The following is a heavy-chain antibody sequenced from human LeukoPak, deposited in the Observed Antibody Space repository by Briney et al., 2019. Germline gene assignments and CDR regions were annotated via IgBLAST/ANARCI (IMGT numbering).Heavy chain of an antibody. CDR2: INPNSGGT. V-gene: IGHV1-2*02. CDR3: ARDREQWLVDYFDY. Sequence: ASVRVSFTASVYTFTVYYMHWVRQAPGQGLGWVGWINPNSGGTNYAQKFQGRVTMTRDTSTSTAYMELSRLRSDDTAVYYCARDREQWLVDYFDYWGQGTLVTVSS. CDR1: VYTFTVYY. D-gene: IGHD6-19*01. J-gene: IGHJ4*02.